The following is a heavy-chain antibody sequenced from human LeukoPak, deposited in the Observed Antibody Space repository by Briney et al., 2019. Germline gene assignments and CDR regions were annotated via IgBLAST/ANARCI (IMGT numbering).Heavy chain of an antibody. J-gene: IGHJ6*02. CDR1: GYTFTSYG. CDR3: ARDTSGWFGELLSTNGMDV. D-gene: IGHD3-10*01. V-gene: IGHV1-18*01. CDR2: ISGFNGDT. Sequence: GASVKVSCKASGYTFTSYGITWVRQAPGQGLEWMGWISGFNGDTNYAQKLQGRVTMTTDTSTSTAYMELRSLRSDDTAVYYCARDTSGWFGELLSTNGMDVWGQGTTVTVSS.